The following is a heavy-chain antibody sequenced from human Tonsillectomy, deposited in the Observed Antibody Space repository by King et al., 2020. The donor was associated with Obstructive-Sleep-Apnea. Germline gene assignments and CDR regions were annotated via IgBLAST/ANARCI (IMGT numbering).Heavy chain of an antibody. Sequence: QLVQSGAEVKKPGSSVKVSCKASGGTFSSYAISWVRQAPGQGLEWMGGIIPILGIANYAQKFQGRVTITADKSTSTAYMELSSLRSEDTAVYYCARDHGYSSSPIYYYYGMDVWGQGTTVTVSS. CDR1: GGTFSSYA. CDR3: ARDHGYSSSPIYYYYGMDV. CDR2: IIPILGIA. V-gene: IGHV1-69*04. D-gene: IGHD6-6*01. J-gene: IGHJ6*02.